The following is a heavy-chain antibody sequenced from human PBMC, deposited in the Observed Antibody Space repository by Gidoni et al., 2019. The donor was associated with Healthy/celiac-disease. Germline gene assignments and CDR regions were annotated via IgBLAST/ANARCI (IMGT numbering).Heavy chain of an antibody. CDR1: GGSLSSGGYY. D-gene: IGHD2-2*01. J-gene: IGHJ6*02. Sequence: QVQLQESGPGLVKPSQTLSLTCTVSGGSLSSGGYYWRWIRQHPGKGLEWIGYTYYSGSTYYNPSLKSRVTISVDTSKNQFSLKLGSVTAADTAVYYCARDRVVYCSSTSCPSDYYYYYGMDVWGQGTTVTVSS. CDR3: ARDRVVYCSSTSCPSDYYYYYGMDV. V-gene: IGHV4-31*03. CDR2: TYYSGST.